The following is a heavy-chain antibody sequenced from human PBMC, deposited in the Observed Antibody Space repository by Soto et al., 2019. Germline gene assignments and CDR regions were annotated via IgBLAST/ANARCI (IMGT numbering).Heavy chain of an antibody. Sequence: PSVKVSCKASGYTFTSYAMHWVRQAPGQRLEWMGWINAGNGNTKYSQKFQGRVTITRDTSASTAYMELSSLRSEDTAVYYCAREGLYSSIWYYRGGNGIDPWGQGTLVTVS. CDR2: INAGNGNT. J-gene: IGHJ5*02. CDR3: AREGLYSSIWYYRGGNGIDP. CDR1: GYTFTSYA. D-gene: IGHD6-13*01. V-gene: IGHV1-3*01.